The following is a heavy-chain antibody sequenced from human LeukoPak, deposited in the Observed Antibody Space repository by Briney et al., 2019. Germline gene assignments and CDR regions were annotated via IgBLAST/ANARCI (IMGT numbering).Heavy chain of an antibody. CDR1: GYTFTSYG. J-gene: IGHJ4*02. Sequence: ASVKVSCKASGYTFTSYGIAWVRQAPGQGLQWMGWISANNGDTSYSQKLQGRVTMTTDASTNTAFMELRSLTSDDTAVYYCARDPPGLTLGSPGDYWGQGTLVIVSS. V-gene: IGHV1-18*01. CDR3: ARDPPGLTLGSPGDY. CDR2: ISANNGDT. D-gene: IGHD3-16*01.